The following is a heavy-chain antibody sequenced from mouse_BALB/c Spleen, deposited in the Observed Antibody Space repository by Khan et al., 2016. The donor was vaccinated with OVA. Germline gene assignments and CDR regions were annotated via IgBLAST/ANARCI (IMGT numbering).Heavy chain of an antibody. CDR3: TRPIYYYDAMDY. CDR1: GFNIKDTY. CDR2: IDPANGNS. D-gene: IGHD1-1*01. V-gene: IGHV14-3*02. Sequence: VQLKESGAELVKPGASVKLSCTASGFNIKDTYIPWVKQRPEQGLEWIGRIDPANGNSKYDPRFQAKATLTADTSSNTAYLQLSRLTFRAAAVYYCTRPIYYYDAMDYWGQGTSVTVSS. J-gene: IGHJ4*01.